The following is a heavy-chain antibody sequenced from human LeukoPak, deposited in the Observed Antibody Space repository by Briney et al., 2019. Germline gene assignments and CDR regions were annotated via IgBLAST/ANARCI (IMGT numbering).Heavy chain of an antibody. D-gene: IGHD6-13*01. CDR1: GYTFTNYA. CDR2: INTNTGNP. V-gene: IGHV7-4-1*02. CDR3: ARERRSSSPGEQQLVRAFDI. Sequence: ASVKVSCKASGYTFTNYAMNWVRQAPGQGLEWMGWINTNTGNPTYAQGFTGRSVFSLDTFVSTAYLQISSLKAEDTAMYYCARERRSSSPGEQQLVRAFDIWGQGTMVTVSS. J-gene: IGHJ3*02.